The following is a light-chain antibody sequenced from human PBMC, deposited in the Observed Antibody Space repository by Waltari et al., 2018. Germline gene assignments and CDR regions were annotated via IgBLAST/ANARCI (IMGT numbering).Light chain of an antibody. J-gene: IGLJ1*01. Sequence: QSVLTQPPSASGTPGQRVTISCSGSSSNIGGNYVFWFHQLPGTAPKVLIYKDSPPPSWVPDRFSGSQSGTSASLAISGLRSEDEADYYCATWDDSLSGYVFGSGTKVTVL. CDR2: KDS. CDR3: ATWDDSLSGYV. V-gene: IGLV1-47*01. CDR1: SSNIGGNY.